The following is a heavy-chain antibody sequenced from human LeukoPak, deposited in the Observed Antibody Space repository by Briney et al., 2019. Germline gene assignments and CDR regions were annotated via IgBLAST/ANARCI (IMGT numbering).Heavy chain of an antibody. CDR2: IYYSGST. CDR1: GGSISSYY. Sequence: SETLSLTCTVSGGSISSYYWSWIRQPPGKGLEWIGYIYYSGSTNYNPSLKSRVTISVDTSKNQFSLKLSSVTAADTAVYYCAGEGILSGSWSFDYWGQGTLVTLSS. J-gene: IGHJ4*02. V-gene: IGHV4-59*01. CDR3: AGEGILSGSWSFDY. D-gene: IGHD1-26*01.